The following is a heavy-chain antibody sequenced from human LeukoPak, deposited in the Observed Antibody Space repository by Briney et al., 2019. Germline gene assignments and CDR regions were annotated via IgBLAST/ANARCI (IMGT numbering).Heavy chain of an antibody. CDR2: IRYDGSNK. Sequence: GGSLRPSCAASGFTFSSYGMHWVRQAPGKGLEWVAFIRYDGSNKYYADSVKGRFTISRDNSKNTLYLQMNSLRAEDTAVYYCAKDYSSSSSHRSPWGQGTLVTVSS. J-gene: IGHJ5*02. D-gene: IGHD6-6*01. V-gene: IGHV3-30*02. CDR3: AKDYSSSSSHRSP. CDR1: GFTFSSYG.